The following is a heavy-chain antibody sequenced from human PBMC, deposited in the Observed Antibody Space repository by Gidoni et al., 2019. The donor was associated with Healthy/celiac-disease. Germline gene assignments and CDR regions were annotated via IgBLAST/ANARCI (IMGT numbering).Heavy chain of an antibody. Sequence: QVQLQQWVAGLLKPSETLSLTCAVYGGSFSGYYWSWIRQPPGKGLEWIGEINHSGSTNYNPSLKSRVTISVDTSKNQFSLKLNSVTAADTAVYYCARGLIVVVVAATSHFDYWGQGTLVTVSS. CDR1: GGSFSGYY. CDR2: INHSGST. J-gene: IGHJ4*02. CDR3: ARGLIVVVVAATSHFDY. D-gene: IGHD2-15*01. V-gene: IGHV4-34*01.